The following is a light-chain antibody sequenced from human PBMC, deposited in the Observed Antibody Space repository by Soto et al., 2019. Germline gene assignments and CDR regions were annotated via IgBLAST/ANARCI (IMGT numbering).Light chain of an antibody. J-gene: IGLJ1*01. Sequence: QSALTQPASVSGSPGQSITISCTGTSSDVGGYNYVSWYQQHPGKAPKLMIYEVSNRPSGVSNRFSGSKSGLTASLTISGLQPEDEADYYCSSFTSNRIYVFGPGTKLTVL. CDR3: SSFTSNRIYV. V-gene: IGLV2-14*01. CDR1: SSDVGGYNY. CDR2: EVS.